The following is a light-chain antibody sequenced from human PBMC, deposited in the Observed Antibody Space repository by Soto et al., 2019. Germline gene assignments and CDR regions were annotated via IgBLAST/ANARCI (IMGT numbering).Light chain of an antibody. CDR1: QSISNW. J-gene: IGKJ5*01. V-gene: IGKV1-12*01. Sequence: IQMSPSPSSLSGSLGDRVTIPCRASQSISNWLAWYQQKPGNAPKLLIYAAFILQSGVPSRFSGYGSGTDFTLSISSLQPEDFATYYCQQADSFPITFGQGTRLEIK. CDR3: QQADSFPIT. CDR2: AAF.